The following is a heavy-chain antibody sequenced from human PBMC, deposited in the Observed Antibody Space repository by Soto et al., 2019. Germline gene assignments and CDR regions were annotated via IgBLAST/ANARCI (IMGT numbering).Heavy chain of an antibody. CDR1: GYTFTSYG. D-gene: IGHD2-2*01. CDR2: VNTYNGNP. Sequence: QVQLVQSGVEVKQPGASVKVSCQASGYTFTSYGISWLRQAPGQGPEWMGWVNTYNGNPNYAQTLQGRVTMTTATSTSTAYMELRSLRSDDTAVYYCARDSQFSTSWQKFDYWGQGTLVTVSS. J-gene: IGHJ4*02. V-gene: IGHV1-18*01. CDR3: ARDSQFSTSWQKFDY.